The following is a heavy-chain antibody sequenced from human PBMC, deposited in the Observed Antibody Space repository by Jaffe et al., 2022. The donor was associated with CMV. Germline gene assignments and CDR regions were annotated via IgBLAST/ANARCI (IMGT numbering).Heavy chain of an antibody. CDR1: GYTFTTYS. J-gene: IGHJ4*02. CDR2: ISTYNGNT. D-gene: IGHD6-19*01. V-gene: IGHV1-18*04. Sequence: QVQLVQSGAEMKKPGASVKVSCKASGYTFTTYSISWVRQAPGQGLEWMGWISTYNGNTNYAQNLQGRVTMTTDTSTNTAYMELRSLRSDDTAVYYCARDRKYSSAWAKDYWGQGTLVTVSS. CDR3: ARDRKYSSAWAKDY.